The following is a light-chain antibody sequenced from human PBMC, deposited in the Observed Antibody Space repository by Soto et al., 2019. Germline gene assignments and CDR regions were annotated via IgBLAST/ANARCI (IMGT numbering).Light chain of an antibody. V-gene: IGLV2-14*01. Sequence: QSVLTQPASVSGSPGQSITISCTGTSSDVGVFNYVSWYQQHPGNAPKLIIYAASNRPPGVSNRFSGSKSGNTASLTISGLQAEDEAEYYCSSSTSTTTLLFGGGTKLTVL. CDR1: SSDVGVFNY. J-gene: IGLJ2*01. CDR2: AAS. CDR3: SSSTSTTTLL.